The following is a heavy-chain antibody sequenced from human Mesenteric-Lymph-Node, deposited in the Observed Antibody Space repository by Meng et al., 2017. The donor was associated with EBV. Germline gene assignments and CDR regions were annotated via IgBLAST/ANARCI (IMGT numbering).Heavy chain of an antibody. CDR3: ARVNGVAVTDY. V-gene: IGHV1-18*01. Sequence: QVQVGQSGAEVKKPGASVKVSCKASGYSFSSYGMSWVRQAPGQGLEWMGRISGYNGNSNLAQRFQDRFTMTIDTSTSTAYLEIRSLRSDDTAVYYCARVNGVAVTDYWGQGTLVTVSS. CDR1: GYSFSSYG. J-gene: IGHJ4*02. CDR2: ISGYNGNS. D-gene: IGHD6-19*01.